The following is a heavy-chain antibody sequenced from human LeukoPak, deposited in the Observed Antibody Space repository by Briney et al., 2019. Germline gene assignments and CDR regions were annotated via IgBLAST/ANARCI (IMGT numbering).Heavy chain of an antibody. CDR1: GYTFTDYY. D-gene: IGHD1-26*01. Sequence: ASVKVSCKASGYTFTDYYFHWVRQVPGQGLECMGWINPNTGGTNYPQKFQGRVTMTRDTAISTAYMELTSLRSDDTAVYYCARVWGATTGAPWYYLDTWGKGTLATAPS. CDR2: INPNTGGT. J-gene: IGHJ4*01. V-gene: IGHV1-2*02. CDR3: ARVWGATTGAPWYYLDT.